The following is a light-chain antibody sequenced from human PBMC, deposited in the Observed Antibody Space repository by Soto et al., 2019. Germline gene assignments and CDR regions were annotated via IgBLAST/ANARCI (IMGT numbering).Light chain of an antibody. V-gene: IGKV1-39*01. CDR3: QQTYTSRPWP. J-gene: IGKJ1*01. CDR2: CAS. Sequence: DIQVTQSPSSLSASVGDRVTITCRASQSINTFLNWYQQRPGKAPNLLIYCASNLQSGVPSRFSGSGSGTDFTLTISSLQPDDFATYYCQQTYTSRPWPFGRGTKVEIK. CDR1: QSINTF.